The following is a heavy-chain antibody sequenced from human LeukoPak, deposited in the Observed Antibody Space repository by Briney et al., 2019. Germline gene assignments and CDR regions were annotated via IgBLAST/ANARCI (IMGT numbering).Heavy chain of an antibody. CDR3: ARGRRLLWFGESSNWFDP. V-gene: IGHV4-39*07. CDR2: INHSGST. D-gene: IGHD3-10*01. Sequence: PSETLSLTCTVSGGSISSSSYYWGWIRQPPGKGLEWIGEINHSGSTNYNPSLKSRVTISVDTSKNQFSLKLSSVTAADTAVYYCARGRRLLWFGESSNWFDPWGQGTLVTVSS. CDR1: GGSISSSSYY. J-gene: IGHJ5*02.